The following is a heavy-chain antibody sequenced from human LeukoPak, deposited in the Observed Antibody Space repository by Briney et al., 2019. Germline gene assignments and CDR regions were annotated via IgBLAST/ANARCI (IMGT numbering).Heavy chain of an antibody. D-gene: IGHD3-10*01. Sequence: PSETLSLTCTVSDDSITIYYWGWIRQPPGKGLEWIGNIFYSGSTYYGPSLKSRLTISLDTSRNQFSLKLNSVTAADTAVYYCAKSNGYGLIDIWGQGTMVTVSS. CDR2: IFYSGST. CDR3: AKSNGYGLIDI. CDR1: DDSITIYY. V-gene: IGHV4-59*12. J-gene: IGHJ3*02.